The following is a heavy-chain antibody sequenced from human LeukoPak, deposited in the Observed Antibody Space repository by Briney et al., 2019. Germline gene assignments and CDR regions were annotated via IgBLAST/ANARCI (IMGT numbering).Heavy chain of an antibody. V-gene: IGHV1-8*01. CDR1: GYTFTSYD. CDR2: MSPRSGNT. D-gene: IGHD7-27*01. CDR3: VGGAPNWGFDY. J-gene: IGHJ4*02. Sequence: ASVKVSCKASGYTFTSYDISWVRQATGHGFEWMGWMSPRSGNTGYAQNFQGRVTMTRDTSISTAYIELSSLRSEDTAVYYCVGGAPNWGFDYWGQGTLVTVSS.